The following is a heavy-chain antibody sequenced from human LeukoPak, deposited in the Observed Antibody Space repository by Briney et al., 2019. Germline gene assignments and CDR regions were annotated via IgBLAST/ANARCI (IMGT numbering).Heavy chain of an antibody. D-gene: IGHD1-26*01. V-gene: IGHV4-39*01. J-gene: IGHJ5*02. Sequence: PSETLSLTCTVSGGSIRSGSYYWAWIRQPPGKGLEWVGGIYCSGSTYYNPSLKSRVTISVDTSKNQFSLKLTSVTAGDTAVYYCARQGGSPDWFDPWGQGTLVTVSS. CDR1: GGSIRSGSYY. CDR2: IYCSGST. CDR3: ARQGGSPDWFDP.